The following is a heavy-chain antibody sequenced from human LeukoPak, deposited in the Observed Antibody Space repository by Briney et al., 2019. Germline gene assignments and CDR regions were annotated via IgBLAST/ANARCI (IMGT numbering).Heavy chain of an antibody. V-gene: IGHV4-59*11. Sequence: SETLSLTCTVSGAAISGHYWSWIWQPPGKGLEWIGFMYYSGNTNYNPSLESRVAMSVDTSKNQFSLKLSSVTAADTAVYYCARSRNFYDSSGFYDFDYWGQGSLVTVSS. D-gene: IGHD3-22*01. CDR3: ARSRNFYDSSGFYDFDY. CDR1: GAAISGHY. CDR2: MYYSGNT. J-gene: IGHJ4*02.